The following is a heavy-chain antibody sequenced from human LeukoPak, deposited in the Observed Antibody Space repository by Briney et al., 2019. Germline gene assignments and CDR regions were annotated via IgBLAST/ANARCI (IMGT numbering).Heavy chain of an antibody. V-gene: IGHV1-46*01. CDR2: ITPSGGST. Sequence: GASVKVSCKASGYTFSSYYMHWVRQAPGQGLEWVGMITPSGGSTNYAQKFQGRVTVTRDTSTSTVYMELSSLRSEDTAVYYCARGDDIAGTSTAEYFYYYFGMDVWGQGTTVTVSS. D-gene: IGHD1-26*01. CDR1: GYTFSSYY. CDR3: ARGDDIAGTSTAEYFYYYFGMDV. J-gene: IGHJ6*02.